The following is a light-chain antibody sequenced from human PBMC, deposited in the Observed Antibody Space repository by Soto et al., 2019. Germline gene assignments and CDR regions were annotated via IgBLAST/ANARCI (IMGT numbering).Light chain of an antibody. CDR3: QTWGTGPWV. CDR1: SGHSSYA. Sequence: QSVLTQSPSASASLGASVKLTCTLSSGHSSYAIAWHQQQPEKGPRSLMKLNSDGSHSKGDGIPDRFSGSSSGAERYLTIPSLQSEDEADYYCQTWGTGPWVFGGGTKLTVL. J-gene: IGLJ3*02. V-gene: IGLV4-69*01. CDR2: LNSDGSH.